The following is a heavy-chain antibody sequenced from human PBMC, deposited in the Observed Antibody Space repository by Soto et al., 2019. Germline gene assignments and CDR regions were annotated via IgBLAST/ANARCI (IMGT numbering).Heavy chain of an antibody. Sequence: PGGSLRLSCAAAGSTFSSYAMSRVRQAPGKGLEWVSAISGSGGSTYYADSVKGRFTISRDNSKNTLYLQMNSLRAEDTAVYYCASRSPALDYWGQGTLVTVSS. V-gene: IGHV3-23*01. D-gene: IGHD2-2*01. J-gene: IGHJ4*02. CDR2: ISGSGGST. CDR1: GSTFSSYA. CDR3: ASRSPALDY.